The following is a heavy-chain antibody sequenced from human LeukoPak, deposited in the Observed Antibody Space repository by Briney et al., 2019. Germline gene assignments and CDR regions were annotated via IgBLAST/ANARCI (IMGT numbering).Heavy chain of an antibody. CDR2: ISACNGNT. V-gene: IGHV1-18*01. CDR3: ARENNWNSEGPVSPIDY. Sequence: ASVKVSCKASGYTFTSYSISWVRQAPGQGLEWMGWISACNGNTNYAQKLQGRVTMTTDTSTSTAYMELRSLRSDDTAVYYCARENNWNSEGPVSPIDYWGQGTLVTVSS. D-gene: IGHD1-7*01. J-gene: IGHJ4*02. CDR1: GYTFTSYS.